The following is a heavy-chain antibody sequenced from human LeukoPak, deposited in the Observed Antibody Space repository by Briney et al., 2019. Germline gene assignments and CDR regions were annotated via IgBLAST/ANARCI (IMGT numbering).Heavy chain of an antibody. CDR2: IHHSGTT. CDR3: ARDANYGGTNKSFDL. J-gene: IGHJ2*01. Sequence: SETLSLTRAVSNYSISRAYYWGWIRQPPGKGLEWIRSIHHSGTTYSNPSLKSRVVISLDTSKNQFSLRLSSVAAADTAVYYCARDANYGGTNKSFDLWGRGTLVTVSS. CDR1: NYSISRAYY. D-gene: IGHD4-23*01. V-gene: IGHV4-38-2*02.